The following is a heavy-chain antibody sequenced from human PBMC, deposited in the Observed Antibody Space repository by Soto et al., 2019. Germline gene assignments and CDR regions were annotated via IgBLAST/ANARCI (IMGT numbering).Heavy chain of an antibody. V-gene: IGHV3-33*08. CDR2: ICYDGSNK. D-gene: IGHD3-3*01. J-gene: IGHJ4*02. Sequence: PGGSLRLSCAASGFTFSSYSMNWVRQAPGKGLEWVAVICYDGSNKYYADSVKGRFTISRYNSKNTLYLQTDSLRAEDTAVYYCARDRDFYGRLDYWGQGTLVTVSS. CDR3: ARDRDFYGRLDY. CDR1: GFTFSSYS.